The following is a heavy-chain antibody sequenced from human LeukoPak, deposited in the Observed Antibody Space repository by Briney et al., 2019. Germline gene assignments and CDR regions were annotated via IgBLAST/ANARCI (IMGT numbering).Heavy chain of an antibody. CDR1: GFTFSSYG. J-gene: IGHJ2*01. CDR3: ARDFDPFSSVPYSSSLSFDL. Sequence: GGSLRLSCAASGFTFSSYGMHWVRQAPGKGLEWVAFIRYDGSNKYYADSVKGRLTISRDNSKNTLYLQMNSLRAEDTAVYYCARDFDPFSSVPYSSSLSFDLWGRGTLVTVSS. V-gene: IGHV3-30*02. D-gene: IGHD6-13*01. CDR2: IRYDGSNK.